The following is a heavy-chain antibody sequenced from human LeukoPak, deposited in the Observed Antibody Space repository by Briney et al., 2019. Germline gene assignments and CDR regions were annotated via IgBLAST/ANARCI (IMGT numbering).Heavy chain of an antibody. D-gene: IGHD5-12*01. Sequence: QSGGSLRLSCEASGFSMSVYLMSWVRQAPGKGLEWVAVISYDGSDEYYADSVKGRFTISRDNSKNTLYLQMNSLGPEDTAVYYCARAYDFDYWGQGTRVTVSS. CDR1: GFSMSVYL. V-gene: IGHV3-30*04. CDR3: ARAYDFDY. CDR2: ISYDGSDE. J-gene: IGHJ4*02.